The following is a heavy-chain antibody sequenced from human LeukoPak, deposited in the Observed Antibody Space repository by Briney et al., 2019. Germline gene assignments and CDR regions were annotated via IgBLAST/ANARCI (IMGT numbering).Heavy chain of an antibody. CDR1: GGSISTYY. J-gene: IGHJ4*02. CDR2: IYYSGST. CDR3: ARDTGTVVDY. V-gene: IGHV4-59*01. D-gene: IGHD4-23*01. Sequence: SETLSLTCTVSGGSISTYYWSWIRQPPGKGLEWIGYIYYSGSTNYNPSLRSRVTTSVDTSKSQFSLKLSSVTAADTAVYYCARDTGTVVDYWGQGTLVTVSS.